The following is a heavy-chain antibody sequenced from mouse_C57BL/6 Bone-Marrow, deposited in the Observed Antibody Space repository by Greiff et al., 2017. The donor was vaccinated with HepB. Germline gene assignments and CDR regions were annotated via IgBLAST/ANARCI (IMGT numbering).Heavy chain of an antibody. CDR3: ARRGERYDYDGVAY. CDR1: GYTFTSYW. D-gene: IGHD2-4*01. J-gene: IGHJ3*01. Sequence: QVQLQQPGAELVKPGASVKMSCKASGYTFTSYWITWVKQRPGQGLEWIGDIYPGSGSTNYNEKFKSKATLTVDTSSSTAYMQLSSLTSEDSAVYYCARRGERYDYDGVAYRGQGTLATVSA. V-gene: IGHV1-55*01. CDR2: IYPGSGST.